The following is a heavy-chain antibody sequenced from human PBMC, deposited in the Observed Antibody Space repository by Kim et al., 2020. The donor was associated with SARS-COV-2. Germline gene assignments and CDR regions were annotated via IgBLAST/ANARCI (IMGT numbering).Heavy chain of an antibody. V-gene: IGHV3-74*03. D-gene: IGHD1-1*01. CDR2: ITSDGSST. CDR1: GFIFSNYW. J-gene: IGHJ4*02. CDR3: ARGAGGFDF. Sequence: LSLTCAASGFIFSNYWMHWVRQAPGKGLVWVSHITSDGSSTTYADSVKGRFTVSRDNAKNTLFLQMNTLSAEDTALYYCARGAGGFDFWGQGTVVTV.